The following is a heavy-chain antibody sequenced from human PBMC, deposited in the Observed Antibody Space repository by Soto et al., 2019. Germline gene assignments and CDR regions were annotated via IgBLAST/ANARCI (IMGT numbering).Heavy chain of an antibody. CDR3: AKRLVILDY. CDR1: GLNFSSYA. J-gene: IGHJ4*02. CDR2: ISGSGGST. V-gene: IGHV3-23*01. Sequence: GGSLRLSCAASGLNFSSYAMSWVRQAPGKGLEWVSAISGSGGSTYYADSVKGRFTISRDNSKNTLYLQMNSLRAEDTAVYYYAKRLVILDYWGQGTLVPVSS. D-gene: IGHD3-9*01.